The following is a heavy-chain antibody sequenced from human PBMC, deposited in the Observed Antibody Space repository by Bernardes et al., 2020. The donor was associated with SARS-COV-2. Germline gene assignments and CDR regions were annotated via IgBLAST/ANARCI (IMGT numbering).Heavy chain of an antibody. CDR2: ISGSGGST. CDR3: AKIYPYYDFWSGYSPHWYFDL. Sequence: GGSLRLSCAASGFTFSSYAMSWVRQAPGKGLEWVSAISGSGGSTYYADSVKGRFTISRDNSKNTLYLQMNSLRAEDTAVYYCAKIYPYYDFWSGYSPHWYFDLWGRGTLVTVSS. CDR1: GFTFSSYA. J-gene: IGHJ2*01. D-gene: IGHD3-3*01. V-gene: IGHV3-23*01.